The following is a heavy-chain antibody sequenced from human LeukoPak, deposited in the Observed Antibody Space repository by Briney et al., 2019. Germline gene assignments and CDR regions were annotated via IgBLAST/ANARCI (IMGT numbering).Heavy chain of an antibody. Sequence: SGGSLRLSCAASGFTFSSYAMSWVRQAPGKGLEWVSAISGSGGSTYYADSVKGRFTISRDNSKNTLYLQMNSLRAEDTAVYYCARGMRYCTNGVCYVSQPLDYWGQGTLVTVSS. CDR1: GFTFSSYA. D-gene: IGHD2-8*01. V-gene: IGHV3-23*01. J-gene: IGHJ4*02. CDR3: ARGMRYCTNGVCYVSQPLDY. CDR2: ISGSGGST.